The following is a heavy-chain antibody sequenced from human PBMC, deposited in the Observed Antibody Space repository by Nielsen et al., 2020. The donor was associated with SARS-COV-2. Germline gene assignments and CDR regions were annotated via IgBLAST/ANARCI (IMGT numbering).Heavy chain of an antibody. Sequence: SETLSLTCTVSGGSISSSSYYWSWIRQPAGKGLEWIGRIYTSGSTNYNPSLKSRVTMSVDTSKNQFSLKLSSVTAADTAVYYCARFVGGRFDYWGQGTLVTVSS. D-gene: IGHD3-10*01. CDR2: IYTSGST. CDR1: GGSISSSSYY. J-gene: IGHJ4*02. CDR3: ARFVGGRFDY. V-gene: IGHV4-61*02.